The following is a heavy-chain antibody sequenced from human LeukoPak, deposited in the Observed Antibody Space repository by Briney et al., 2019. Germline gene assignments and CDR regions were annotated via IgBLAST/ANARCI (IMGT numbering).Heavy chain of an antibody. CDR1: GFTFSSYA. CDR2: ISYDGSNK. J-gene: IGHJ2*01. D-gene: IGHD2-21*02. V-gene: IGHV3-30-3*01. Sequence: GRSLRLSCAASGFTFSSYAMHWVRQAPGKGLEWVAVISYDGSNKYYADSVKGRFTISRDNSKNTLYLQMNSLRAEDTAVYYCARDQGPAYCGGDCYHFDLWGRGTLVTVSS. CDR3: ARDQGPAYCGGDCYHFDL.